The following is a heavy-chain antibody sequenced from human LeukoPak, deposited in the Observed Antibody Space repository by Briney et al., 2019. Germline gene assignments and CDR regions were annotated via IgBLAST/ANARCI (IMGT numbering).Heavy chain of an antibody. CDR1: GYTFTGYY. D-gene: IGHD3-9*01. CDR3: ARLRYFDWLLPYYGMDV. CDR2: INPNSGGT. Sequence: ASVKVSCNASGYTFTGYYMHWVRQAPGQGLEWMGWINPNSGGTNYAKKFQGRVTMTRDTSISTAYMELSRLRSDDTAVYYCARLRYFDWLLPYYGMDVWGQGTTVTVSS. V-gene: IGHV1-2*02. J-gene: IGHJ6*02.